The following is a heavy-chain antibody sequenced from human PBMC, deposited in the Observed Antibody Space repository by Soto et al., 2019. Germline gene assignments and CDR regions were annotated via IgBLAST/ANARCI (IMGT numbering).Heavy chain of an antibody. CDR3: ASTDCSGGSCYPYYYYGMDV. V-gene: IGHV1-69*13. CDR1: GGTFSSYA. CDR2: IIPIFGTA. Sequence: SVKVSCKASGGTFSSYAISWVRQAPGQGLEWMGGIIPIFGTANYAQKFQGRVTITADESTSTAYMELSSLRSEDTAVYYCASTDCSGGSCYPYYYYGMDVWGQGTTVTVSS. D-gene: IGHD2-15*01. J-gene: IGHJ6*02.